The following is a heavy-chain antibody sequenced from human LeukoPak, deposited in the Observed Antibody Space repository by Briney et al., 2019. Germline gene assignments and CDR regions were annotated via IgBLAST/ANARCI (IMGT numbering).Heavy chain of an antibody. D-gene: IGHD2-2*01. CDR1: GFTFSNAW. CDR2: IKSKTDGGTT. V-gene: IGHV3-15*01. Sequence: GGSLRLSCAASGFTFSNAWMSWVRQAPGKGLEWVGRIKSKTDGGTTDYAAPVKGRFTISRDDSKNTLYLQMNRLKTEDTAVYYCTTQADCSSTSCYGMDVWGQGTTVTVSS. CDR3: TTQADCSSTSCYGMDV. J-gene: IGHJ6*02.